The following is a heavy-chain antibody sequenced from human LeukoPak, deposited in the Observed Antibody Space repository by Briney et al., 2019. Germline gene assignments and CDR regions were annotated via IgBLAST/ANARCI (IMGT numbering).Heavy chain of an antibody. CDR3: AKRLGSSGWGFDF. D-gene: IGHD6-19*01. CDR2: ISWSSGTI. V-gene: IGHV3-9*01. CDR1: GFTFDDYA. J-gene: IGHJ4*02. Sequence: GRSLRPSCAASGFTFDDYAMHWVRQAPGKGLEWVSGISWSSGTIDYADSVKGRFTISRDNAKNSLYLQMNSLRVEDTALYYCAKRLGSSGWGFDFWGQGTLVTVSS.